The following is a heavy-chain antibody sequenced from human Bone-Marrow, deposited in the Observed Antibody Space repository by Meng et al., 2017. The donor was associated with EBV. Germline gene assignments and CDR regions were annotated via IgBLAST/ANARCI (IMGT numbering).Heavy chain of an antibody. CDR3: ATGGRASARAGVGHDF. D-gene: IGHD6-6*01. J-gene: IGHJ4*02. CDR2: INHSGST. Sequence: QVPLQPWVAGLLTPSETLYLTGAVYGASFSGYYWSWIRQPPGKGLEWIGEINHSGSTNSTPSLKSRLPISVDTSKSQFSLKLSSVTAADTAVYYCATGGRASARAGVGHDFWGQGTLVTVSS. CDR1: GASFSGYY. V-gene: IGHV4-34*01.